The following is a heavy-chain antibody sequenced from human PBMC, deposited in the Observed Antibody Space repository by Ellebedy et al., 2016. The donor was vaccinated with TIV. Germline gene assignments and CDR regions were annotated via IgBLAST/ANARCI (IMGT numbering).Heavy chain of an antibody. V-gene: IGHV5-51*01. CDR1: GYSFTSYW. D-gene: IGHD6-19*01. J-gene: IGHJ5*02. CDR3: ARFKDVQWGWFDP. Sequence: GESLKISXKGSGYSFTSYWIGWVRQMPGKGLEWMGIIYPGDSDTRYSPSFQGQVTISADKSISTAYLQWSSLKASDTAMYYCARFKDVQWGWFDPWGQGTLVTVSS. CDR2: IYPGDSDT.